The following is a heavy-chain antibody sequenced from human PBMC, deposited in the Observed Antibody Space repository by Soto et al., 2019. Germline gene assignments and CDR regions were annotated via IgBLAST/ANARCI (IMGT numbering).Heavy chain of an antibody. CDR2: ISGSGGTT. V-gene: IGHV3-23*01. D-gene: IGHD3-3*01. Sequence: PVGSLRLSCVASGFTFENYAMSWVRQAPGKGLEWVSAISGSGGTTYYSDSVKGRFTISRDNSKNTVYLQMNDLRVEDAAEYFCAKDSWAIFGVPAGEYYAMDVWGQRNTVNVS. CDR3: AKDSWAIFGVPAGEYYAMDV. J-gene: IGHJ6*02. CDR1: GFTFENYA.